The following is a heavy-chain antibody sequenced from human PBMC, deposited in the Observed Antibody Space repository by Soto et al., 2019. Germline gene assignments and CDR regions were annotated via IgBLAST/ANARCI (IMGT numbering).Heavy chain of an antibody. CDR2: IGKNGGST. CDR3: ATDSNSNLFDY. CDR1: GFTFSSYS. J-gene: IGHJ4*02. D-gene: IGHD4-4*01. V-gene: IGHV3-23*01. Sequence: GGSLRLSCAASGFTFSSYSMNWVRQAPGKGLEWVSSIGKNGGSTYYADSVKGRFTISRDNSKRILYLQMNSLRAEDTAVYYCATDSNSNLFDYWGQGTLVTVSS.